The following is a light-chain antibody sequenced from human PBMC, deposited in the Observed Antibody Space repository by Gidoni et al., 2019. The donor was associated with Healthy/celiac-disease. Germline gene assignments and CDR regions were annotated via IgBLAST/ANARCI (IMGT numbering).Light chain of an antibody. CDR3: QQYNSYHT. CDR2: KAS. V-gene: IGKV1-5*03. CDR1: QSISSW. J-gene: IGKJ2*01. Sequence: DIQMTQSPSTLSASVGDRVTITCRASQSISSWLAWYQQKPGKAPKLLIYKASSLESGVPSRFSGSGSGTEFTITISSLQPDDFASYYCQQYNSYHTFGQGTKLEIK.